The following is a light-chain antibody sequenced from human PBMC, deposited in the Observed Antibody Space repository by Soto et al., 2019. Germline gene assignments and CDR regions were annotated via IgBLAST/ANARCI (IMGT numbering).Light chain of an antibody. CDR2: GAS. CDR1: QSVSSSY. Sequence: EIVLTQSPGTLSLSPGERATLSCRASQSVSSSYLAWYQQKPGQAPRLLIYGASSRATGIPDRFSGSGSATDFTLTISRLEPEDFAVYYCQEYGRSPGWTFGQGTKVDIK. CDR3: QEYGRSPGWT. J-gene: IGKJ1*01. V-gene: IGKV3-20*01.